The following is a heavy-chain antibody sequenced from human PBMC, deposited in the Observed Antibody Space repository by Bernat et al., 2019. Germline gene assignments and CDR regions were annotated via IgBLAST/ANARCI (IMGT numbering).Heavy chain of an antibody. D-gene: IGHD2-15*01. Sequence: QVQLVQSGAEVKKPGSSVKVSCKASGGTFSSYAISWVRQAPGQGLEWMGGIIPIFGTANYAQKFQGRVTTTADKSTSTAYMELSSLRSEDTAVYYCARFPIELGYCSGGSCYSGDAFDIWGQGTMVTVSS. CDR1: GGTFSSYA. V-gene: IGHV1-69*06. CDR3: ARFPIELGYCSGGSCYSGDAFDI. CDR2: IIPIFGTA. J-gene: IGHJ3*02.